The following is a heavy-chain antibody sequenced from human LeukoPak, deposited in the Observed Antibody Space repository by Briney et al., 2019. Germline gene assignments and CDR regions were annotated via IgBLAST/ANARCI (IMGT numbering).Heavy chain of an antibody. CDR1: GYTFTSFD. CDR2: INRNSGDT. Sequence: ASVKVSCKASGYTFTSFDIYWVRQATGQGLEWVGWINRNSGDTGYVHHFQGRLTMIRNASKNTVYLEMSSLRSDDTAVYYCAQSDYAGNPYYFDYWGQGTLVTVSS. CDR3: AQSDYAGNPYYFDY. V-gene: IGHV1-8*01. J-gene: IGHJ4*02. D-gene: IGHD4-23*01.